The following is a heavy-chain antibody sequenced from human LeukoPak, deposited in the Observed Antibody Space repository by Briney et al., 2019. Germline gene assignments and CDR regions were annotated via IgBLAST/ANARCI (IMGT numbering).Heavy chain of an antibody. V-gene: IGHV3-74*01. Sequence: GGSLRLSCAASGFTFSNYWMHCVRQAPGKALVWVSRINSDGSSRNYADSVKGRFTISRDNAKNTLYLQMNSLRAEDTAVYYCASASSHRIAAGGDYWGQGTLVTVSS. CDR2: INSDGSSR. J-gene: IGHJ4*02. CDR3: ASASSHRIAAGGDY. D-gene: IGHD6-13*01. CDR1: GFTFSNYW.